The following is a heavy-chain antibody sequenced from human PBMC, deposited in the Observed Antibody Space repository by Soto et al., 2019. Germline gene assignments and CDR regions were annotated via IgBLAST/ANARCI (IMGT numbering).Heavy chain of an antibody. J-gene: IGHJ4*02. CDR1: GYTFTSYD. CDR2: MNPNSGNT. V-gene: IGHV1-8*01. CDR3: ARGKYGIVLMLYAKEYYFDY. Sequence: ASVKVSCKASGYTFTSYDINWVRQATGQGLEWMGWMNPNSGNTGYAQKFQGRVTMTRNTSISTAYMELSSLRSEDTAVYYCARGKYGIVLMLYAKEYYFDYWGQGTLVTVSS. D-gene: IGHD2-8*01.